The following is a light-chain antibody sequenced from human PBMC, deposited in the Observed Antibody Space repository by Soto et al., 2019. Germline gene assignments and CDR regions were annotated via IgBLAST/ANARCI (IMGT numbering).Light chain of an antibody. CDR3: CSYTTSSTLV. Sequence: QSALTQPASVSGSPGQSITISCTGTSSDVGTYNHVSWYQQHPGKAPQLIIYEVSNRPSGLSNRFSASKSGNTASLTISGLQAEDEADYYCCSYTTSSTLVFGTGTNLTVL. V-gene: IGLV2-14*01. CDR1: SSDVGTYNH. CDR2: EVS. J-gene: IGLJ1*01.